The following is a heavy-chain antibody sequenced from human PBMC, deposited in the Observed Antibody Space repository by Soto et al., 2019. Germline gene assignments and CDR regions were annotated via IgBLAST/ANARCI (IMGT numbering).Heavy chain of an antibody. CDR2: INGANGNT. D-gene: IGHD1-1*01. CDR3: ARGKGMEENYYYRAMDV. V-gene: IGHV1-3*01. Sequence: QVQVVQSGAEVKKPEASVKVSCKASGYSFSTYSMHWVRQAPGQGLEWMGWINGANGNTRYSQKFKDRVSISRDTLARTVYMELSSLRSEYTAVYYCARGKGMEENYYYRAMDVWGPGTTVIVAS. J-gene: IGHJ6*02. CDR1: GYSFSTYS.